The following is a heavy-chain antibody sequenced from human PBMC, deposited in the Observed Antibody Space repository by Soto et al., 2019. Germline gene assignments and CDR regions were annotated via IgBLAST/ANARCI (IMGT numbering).Heavy chain of an antibody. D-gene: IGHD1-1*01. CDR3: ARDQLEGNWFDP. Sequence: QLQLQESGSGLVRPSQTLSLTCAVSGGSISSGGYSWNWIRQPPGKGLEWIGYIYHSWSTLYNPSLRRRATISVDKSKNQFSLKLSSVTAADTAVYYCARDQLEGNWFDPWGQGTLVTVSS. CDR1: GGSISSGGYS. CDR2: IYHSWST. V-gene: IGHV4-30-2*01. J-gene: IGHJ5*02.